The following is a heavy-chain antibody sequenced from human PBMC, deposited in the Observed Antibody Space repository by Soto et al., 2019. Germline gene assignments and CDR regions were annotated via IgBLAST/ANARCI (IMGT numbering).Heavy chain of an antibody. CDR1: GYSFTSYW. D-gene: IGHD7-27*01. CDR2: IYPGDSDT. CDR3: ARTGTNWDPFRYFDY. J-gene: IGHJ4*02. V-gene: IGHV5-51*01. Sequence: GESLKISCKGSGYSFTSYWIGWVRQMPGKGLEWMGIIYPGDSDTRYSPSFQGQVTISADKSISTAYLQWSSLKASDTAMYYCARTGTNWDPFRYFDYWGQGTLVTVSS.